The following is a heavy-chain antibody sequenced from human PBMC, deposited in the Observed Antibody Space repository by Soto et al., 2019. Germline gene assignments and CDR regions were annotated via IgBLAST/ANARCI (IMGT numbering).Heavy chain of an antibody. J-gene: IGHJ4*02. Sequence: QVQLVESGGGVVQPGRSLRLSCAASGFTFGNFGIHWVRQAPGKGLEWVADISSDGSRKFYADSVKGRFTISRDNSKNTLYLQMNSLITEDTAVYFCGRGCSGGTNCFYFDFWGQGILVTVSS. CDR1: GFTFGNFG. V-gene: IGHV3-30*03. CDR2: ISSDGSRK. CDR3: GRGCSGGTNCFYFDF. D-gene: IGHD6-13*01.